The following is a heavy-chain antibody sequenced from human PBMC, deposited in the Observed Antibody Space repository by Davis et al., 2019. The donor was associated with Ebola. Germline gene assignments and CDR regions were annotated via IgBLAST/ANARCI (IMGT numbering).Heavy chain of an antibody. CDR3: ARDLPGGDWYFDL. CDR2: ISYDGSNK. V-gene: IGHV3-30*04. D-gene: IGHD1-14*01. Sequence: GGSLRLSCAASGFTFSSYAMHWVRQAPGKGLEWVAVISYDGSNKYYADSVKGRFTISRDNSKNTLYLQMSSLRAEDTAMYYCARDLPGGDWYFDLWGRGTLVTVSS. J-gene: IGHJ2*01. CDR1: GFTFSSYA.